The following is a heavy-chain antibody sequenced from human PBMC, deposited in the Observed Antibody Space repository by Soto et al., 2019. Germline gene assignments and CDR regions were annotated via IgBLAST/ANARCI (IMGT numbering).Heavy chain of an antibody. J-gene: IGHJ4*02. CDR2: IYWNGDK. V-gene: IGHV2-5*01. CDR1: GFSLSTSGVG. D-gene: IGHD6-19*01. Sequence: QITLKESGPTLVKPTQTLTLTCTFSGFSLSTSGVGVGWIRQAPGKALQWLALIYWNGDKLYNPSLKTRLTISKNSSKNPVVLTLTNMDPVDTATYYCAHRPSGWFIFDYWGQGTRVTVYS. CDR3: AHRPSGWFIFDY.